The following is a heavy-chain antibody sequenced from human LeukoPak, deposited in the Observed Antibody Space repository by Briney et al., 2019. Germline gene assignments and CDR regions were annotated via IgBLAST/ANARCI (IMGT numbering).Heavy chain of an antibody. CDR3: ARRIFGLYYFDY. Sequence: PSETLSLTCTVSGGSISNSTYYWGWIRQPPGKGLEWVGTVYYSGSAYYNPSLKSRVTISVDTSKNQFSLKLRSVTAADTAVYYCARRIFGLYYFDYWGQGSLVTVSS. D-gene: IGHD3/OR15-3a*01. CDR1: GGSISNSTYY. J-gene: IGHJ4*02. V-gene: IGHV4-39*01. CDR2: VYYSGSA.